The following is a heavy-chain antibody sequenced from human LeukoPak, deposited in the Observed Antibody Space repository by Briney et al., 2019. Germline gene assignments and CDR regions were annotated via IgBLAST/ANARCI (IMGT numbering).Heavy chain of an antibody. CDR1: GGSISSGSYY. V-gene: IGHV4-61*02. D-gene: IGHD2-2*01. J-gene: IGHJ4*02. CDR2: IYTSGST. Sequence: SETLSLTCTVSGGSISSGSYYWSWIRQPAGKGLEWIGRIYTSGSTNYNPSLKSRVTISVDTSKNQFSLKLSSVTAADTAVYYCARGLGFYCSSTSCYVGAPDYWGQGTLVTVSS. CDR3: ARGLGFYCSSTSCYVGAPDY.